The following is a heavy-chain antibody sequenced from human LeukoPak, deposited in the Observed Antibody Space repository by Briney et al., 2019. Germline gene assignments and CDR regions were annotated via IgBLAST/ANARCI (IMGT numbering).Heavy chain of an antibody. J-gene: IGHJ3*02. V-gene: IGHV5-51*01. D-gene: IGHD2-2*02. Sequence: GESLKISCKGSGYSFTSYWIGWVRQMPGKGLEWMGIIYPGDPDTRYSPSFQGQVTISADKSISTAYLQWSSLKASDTAMYYCARRLYCSSTSCYMGNAFDIWGQGTMVTVSS. CDR3: ARRLYCSSTSCYMGNAFDI. CDR2: IYPGDPDT. CDR1: GYSFTSYW.